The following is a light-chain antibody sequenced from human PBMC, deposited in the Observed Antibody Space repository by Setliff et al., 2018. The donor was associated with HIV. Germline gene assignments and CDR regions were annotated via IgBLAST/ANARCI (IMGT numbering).Light chain of an antibody. CDR1: SSSIGSRT. Sequence: QSVLTQPPSASGTPGQRVTISCSGTSSSIGSRTVNWYQQVPGTAPKLLIFDNNERSSGVPDRFSASKSGTSASLAISGLQSEDEADYYCVVWDDSLNVWLFGGGTKVT. V-gene: IGLV1-44*01. CDR3: VVWDDSLNVWL. CDR2: DNN. J-gene: IGLJ3*02.